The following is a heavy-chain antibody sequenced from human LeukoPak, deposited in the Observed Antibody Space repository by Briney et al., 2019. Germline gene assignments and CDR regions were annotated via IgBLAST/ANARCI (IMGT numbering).Heavy chain of an antibody. D-gene: IGHD5-18*01. J-gene: IGHJ3*02. CDR1: GGSFSGYY. CDR2: INHSGST. V-gene: IGHV4-34*01. Sequence: SETLSLTCAVYGGSFSGYYWSWIRQPPGKGLEWIGEINHSGSTNYNPSLKSRVTISVDTSKNQFSLELSSVTAADTAVYYCARGPRIQLWLEEVMGAFDIWGQGTMVTVSS. CDR3: ARGPRIQLWLEEVMGAFDI.